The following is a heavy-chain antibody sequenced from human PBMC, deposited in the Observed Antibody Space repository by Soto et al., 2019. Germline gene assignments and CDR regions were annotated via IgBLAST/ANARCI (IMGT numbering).Heavy chain of an antibody. D-gene: IGHD3-3*01. CDR3: ARDKGIRPTLRITIFGVVIQQDYYGMDV. V-gene: IGHV1-69*13. CDR1: GGTFSSYA. CDR2: IIPIFGTA. Sequence: SVKVSCKASGGTFSSYAISWVRQAPGQGLEWMGGIIPIFGTANYAQKFQGRVTITADESTSTAYMELSSLRSEDTAVYYCARDKGIRPTLRITIFGVVIQQDYYGMDVWGQGTTVTVSS. J-gene: IGHJ6*02.